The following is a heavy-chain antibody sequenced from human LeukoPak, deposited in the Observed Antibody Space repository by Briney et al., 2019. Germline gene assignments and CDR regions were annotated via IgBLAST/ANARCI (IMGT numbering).Heavy chain of an antibody. V-gene: IGHV3-23*01. D-gene: IGHD2-15*01. J-gene: IGHJ4*02. CDR2: IRGSTGGT. CDR3: ARDLISGPATHDS. CDR1: GLTFSSNA. Sequence: PGGSLRLSCSASGLTFSSNAMAWVRQAPGKGLEWVSAIRGSTGGTYYADSVKGRFTISRDNSKNTLSLQMNSLRVEDTAVYYCARDLISGPATHDSWGQGALVTVSS.